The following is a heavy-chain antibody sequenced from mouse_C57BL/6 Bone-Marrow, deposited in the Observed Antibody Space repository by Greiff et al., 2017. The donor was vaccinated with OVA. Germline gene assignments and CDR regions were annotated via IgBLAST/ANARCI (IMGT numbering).Heavy chain of an antibody. V-gene: IGHV1-55*01. D-gene: IGHD2-3*01. CDR2: IYPGSGST. Sequence: QVQLQQPGAELVKPGASVKMSCKASGYTFTSYWITWVKQRPGQGLERIGDIYPGSGSTNYNEKFKSKATLTVDTSSSTAYMQLSSLTSEDSAVYYCARRYDGYYAMDYWGQGTSVTVSS. CDR3: ARRYDGYYAMDY. J-gene: IGHJ4*01. CDR1: GYTFTSYW.